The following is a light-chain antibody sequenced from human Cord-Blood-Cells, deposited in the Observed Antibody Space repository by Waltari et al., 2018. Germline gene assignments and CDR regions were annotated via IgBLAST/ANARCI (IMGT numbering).Light chain of an antibody. J-gene: IGKJ2*03. V-gene: IGKV3-15*01. CDR3: QQYNNLPPYS. Sequence: EIVMTQSPATLSVSPGERATLSCRASQSVSSNLAWYQQKPGQAPRLLIYGASTRATGIPARVSGSGFGTEFTLTNSNPQFEDFSVYFRQQYNNLPPYSFGQGTKLEIK. CDR1: QSVSSN. CDR2: GAS.